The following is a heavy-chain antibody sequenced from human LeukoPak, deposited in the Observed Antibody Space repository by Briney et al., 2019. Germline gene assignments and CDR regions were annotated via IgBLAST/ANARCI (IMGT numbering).Heavy chain of an antibody. CDR3: AKDRAGVAARFWFES. CDR2: INPNSGGT. D-gene: IGHD2-15*01. J-gene: IGHJ5*01. Sequence: ASMKVSCKASGYTFTGYYMQWVRQAPGQGLEWMGRINPNSGGTNYAQKFQGRVTMIRDTSISTAYMELSRLRSDDTAVYYCAKDRAGVAARFWFESLGPRPNVTVSS. V-gene: IGHV1-2*06. CDR1: GYTFTGYY.